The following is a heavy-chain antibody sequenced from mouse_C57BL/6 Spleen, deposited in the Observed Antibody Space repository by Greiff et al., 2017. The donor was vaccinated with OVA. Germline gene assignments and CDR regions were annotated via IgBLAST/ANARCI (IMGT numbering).Heavy chain of an antibody. Sequence: VKVVESGPGLVQPSQSLSITCTVSGFSLTSYGVHWVRQSPGKGLEWLGVIWSGGSTDYNAAFISRLSISKDNSKSQVFFKMNSLQADDTAIYYCARNWAGTGYYYAMDYWGQGTSVTVSS. V-gene: IGHV2-2*01. D-gene: IGHD3-3*01. CDR1: GFSLTSYG. CDR3: ARNWAGTGYYYAMDY. J-gene: IGHJ4*01. CDR2: IWSGGST.